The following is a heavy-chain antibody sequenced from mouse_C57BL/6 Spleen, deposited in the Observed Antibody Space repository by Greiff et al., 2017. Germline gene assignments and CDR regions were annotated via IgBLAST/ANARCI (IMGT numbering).Heavy chain of an antibody. D-gene: IGHD2-4*01. J-gene: IGHJ4*01. Sequence: EVKVVESGGGLVKPGGSLKLSCAASGFTFSSYAMSWVRQTPEKRLEWVATISDGGSYTYYPDNVKGRFTISRDNAKNNLYLQMSHLKSEDTAMYDCARDDYDYVGPMDYWGQGTSVTVSS. CDR1: GFTFSSYA. CDR2: ISDGGSYT. V-gene: IGHV5-4*01. CDR3: ARDDYDYVGPMDY.